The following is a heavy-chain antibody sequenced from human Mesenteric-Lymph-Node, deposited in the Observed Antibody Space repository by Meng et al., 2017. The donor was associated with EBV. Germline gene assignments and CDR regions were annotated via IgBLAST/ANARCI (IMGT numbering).Heavy chain of an antibody. D-gene: IGHD3-22*01. V-gene: IGHV1-69-2*01. Sequence: EVQLVQSGAEVKNPGTTVKVSCKVAGYPFTDSYMDWVRQDSGKGLEWMGRVDLEDGAIYAEKFQDRVTITADTSGSTAYMELRTLRSEDTAMYYCTRGERSGFSYSFEFWGQGTLVTVSS. CDR1: GYPFTDSY. J-gene: IGHJ4*02. CDR2: VDLEDGA. CDR3: TRGERSGFSYSFEF.